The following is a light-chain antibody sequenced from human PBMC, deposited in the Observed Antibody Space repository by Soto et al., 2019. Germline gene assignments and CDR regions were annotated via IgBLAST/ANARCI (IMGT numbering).Light chain of an antibody. CDR1: SGDIGSYNR. J-gene: IGLJ1*01. Sequence: QSALTQPASVSGSPGQSITISCTGTSGDIGSYNRVSWYQQYPGKAPKLIIYEVTDRPSGVSNRFSGSKSGNTASLTISGLQAEDEADYYCSSYTSSSYYVFGTGTKVTVL. CDR3: SSYTSSSYYV. CDR2: EVT. V-gene: IGLV2-14*01.